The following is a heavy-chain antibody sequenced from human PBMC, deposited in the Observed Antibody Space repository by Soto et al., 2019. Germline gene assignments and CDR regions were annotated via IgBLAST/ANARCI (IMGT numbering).Heavy chain of an antibody. CDR3: ARRVRLDYYDSSGYYYDFDY. D-gene: IGHD3-22*01. J-gene: IGHJ4*02. CDR2: IDPSDSYT. Sequence: GESLKISCKGSGYSFTSYWISWVRQMPGKGLEWMGRIDPSDSYTNYSPSFQGHVTISADKSISTAYLQWSSLKASDTAMYYCARRVRLDYYDSSGYYYDFDYWGQGTLVTV. CDR1: GYSFTSYW. V-gene: IGHV5-10-1*01.